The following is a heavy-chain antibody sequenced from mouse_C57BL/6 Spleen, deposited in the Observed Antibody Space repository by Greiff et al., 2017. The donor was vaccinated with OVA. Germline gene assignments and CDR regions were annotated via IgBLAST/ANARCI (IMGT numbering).Heavy chain of an antibody. D-gene: IGHD3-3*01. Sequence: VQLQQSGAELVRPGASVTLSCKASGYTFTDYEMHWVKQTPVHGLEWIGAIDPETGGTAYNQKFKGKAILTADKSSSTAYMELRSLTSEDSAVYYCTRTRDAGFDYWGQGTTLTVSS. CDR3: TRTRDAGFDY. V-gene: IGHV1-15*01. CDR2: IDPETGGT. CDR1: GYTFTDYE. J-gene: IGHJ2*01.